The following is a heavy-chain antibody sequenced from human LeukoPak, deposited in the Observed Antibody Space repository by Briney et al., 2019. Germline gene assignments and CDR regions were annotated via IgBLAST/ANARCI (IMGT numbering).Heavy chain of an antibody. D-gene: IGHD2-8*01. V-gene: IGHV4-59*08. CDR1: GGSLSSYY. CDR2: IYYSGST. J-gene: IGHJ4*02. CDR3: ASHAPLYCTNGVCYYFNY. Sequence: SETLSLTCAVSGGSLSSYYWSWIRQPPGKGLEWIGYIYYSGSTNYNPSLKSRVTISVDTSKNQFSLKLSSVTAADTAVYYCASHAPLYCTNGVCYYFNYWGQGTLVTVSS.